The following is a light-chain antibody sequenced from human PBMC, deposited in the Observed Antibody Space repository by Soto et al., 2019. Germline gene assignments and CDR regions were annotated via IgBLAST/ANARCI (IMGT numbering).Light chain of an antibody. CDR2: GAS. V-gene: IGKV3-20*01. Sequence: EIVLTQSPGTLSLSPGERATLSCRASQSVSSSYLAWYQQKPGQAPRLLIYGASSRATGITDRFSGSGSGTDFTLTISRLEPEDFAVYYCQQYGSSPPITFGQGTRREIK. J-gene: IGKJ5*01. CDR3: QQYGSSPPIT. CDR1: QSVSSSY.